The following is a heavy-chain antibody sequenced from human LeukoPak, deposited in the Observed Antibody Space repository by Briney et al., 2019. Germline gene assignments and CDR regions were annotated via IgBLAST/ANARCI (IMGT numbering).Heavy chain of an antibody. CDR2: ISSSSSTT. Sequence: SGGSLRLSCAASGFTFGSYNMNWVRQDPGKGLEWVSYISSSSSTTHYADSVKGRFTISRDNAKNSLYLQMSSLRAEDTAVYYCARGLVWTSSGWFFDYWGQGTLITVSS. V-gene: IGHV3-48*04. CDR3: ARGLVWTSSGWFFDY. J-gene: IGHJ4*02. CDR1: GFTFGSYN. D-gene: IGHD6-19*01.